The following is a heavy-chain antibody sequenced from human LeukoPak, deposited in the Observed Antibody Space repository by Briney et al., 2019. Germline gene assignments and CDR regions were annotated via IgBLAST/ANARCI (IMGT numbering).Heavy chain of an antibody. CDR1: GFTFSSYS. V-gene: IGHV3-21*01. CDR3: ARVQKGPDY. Sequence: AGGSLRLSCAASGFTFSSYSMNWVRQAPGKGLEWVSSISSSSSYINYADSVKGRFTISRDNAKNSLYLQMNSLRAEDTAVYYCARVQKGPDYWGQGTLVTVSS. J-gene: IGHJ4*02. CDR2: ISSSSSYI.